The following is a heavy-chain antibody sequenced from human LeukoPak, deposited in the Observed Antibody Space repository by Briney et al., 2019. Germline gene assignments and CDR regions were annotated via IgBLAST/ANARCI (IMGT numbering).Heavy chain of an antibody. D-gene: IGHD5-24*01. J-gene: IGHJ4*02. CDR1: GYTFTSYG. V-gene: IGHV1-18*01. CDR3: ARDGRGEDGYNFFDY. CDR2: ISAYNGNT. Sequence: ASVKVSCKASGYTFTSYGISWVRQAPGQGLEWMGWISAYNGNTNYAQKFQGRVTMTTDTSTSTAYMELRSLRSDDTAAYYCARDGRGEDGYNFFDYWGQGTLVTVSS.